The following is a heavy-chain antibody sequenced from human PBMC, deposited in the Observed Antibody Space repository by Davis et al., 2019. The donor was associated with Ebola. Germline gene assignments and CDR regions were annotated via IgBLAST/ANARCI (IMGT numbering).Heavy chain of an antibody. CDR1: GFTVSSNY. J-gene: IGHJ5*02. CDR2: IYSGGST. V-gene: IGHV3-53*01. Sequence: GESLKISCAASGFTVSSNYMSRVRQAPGKGLEWVSVIYSGGSTYYADSVKGRFTISRDNSKNTLYLQMNSLRAEDTAVYYCARDRYDSSGYYSLWFDPWGQGTLVTVSS. D-gene: IGHD3-22*01. CDR3: ARDRYDSSGYYSLWFDP.